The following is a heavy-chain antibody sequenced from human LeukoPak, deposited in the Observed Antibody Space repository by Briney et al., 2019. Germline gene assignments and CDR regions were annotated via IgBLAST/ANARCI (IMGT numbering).Heavy chain of an antibody. CDR1: GFTFSSYW. Sequence: GGSLRLSCAASGFTFSSYWMHWVGQAPGKGLVWVSRINSDGSSTSYADSVKGRFTISRDNAKNTLYLQMNSLRAEDTAVYYCARGGDGPPTYYDILTGYYLFDYWGQGTLVTVSS. CDR3: ARGGDGPPTYYDILTGYYLFDY. CDR2: INSDGSST. D-gene: IGHD3-9*01. J-gene: IGHJ4*02. V-gene: IGHV3-74*01.